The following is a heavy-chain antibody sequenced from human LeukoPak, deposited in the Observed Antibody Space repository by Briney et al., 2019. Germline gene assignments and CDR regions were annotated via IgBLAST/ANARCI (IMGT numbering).Heavy chain of an antibody. CDR3: AKDTAAAKYYFDY. J-gene: IGHJ4*02. D-gene: IGHD6-13*01. Sequence: GGSLRLSCAASGFSSSSFGMHWVRQAPGKGLEWVAFVRYDGNNKYYADSVKGRFTISRDNSKSTLYLQMDSLRAEDTAVYYCAKDTAAAKYYFDYGGQGTLVTVSS. V-gene: IGHV3-30*02. CDR2: VRYDGNNK. CDR1: GFSSSSFG.